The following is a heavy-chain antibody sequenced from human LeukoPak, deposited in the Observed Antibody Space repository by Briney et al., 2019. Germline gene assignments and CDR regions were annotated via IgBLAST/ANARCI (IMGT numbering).Heavy chain of an antibody. D-gene: IGHD5-24*01. CDR3: ARSGARGYNSIDY. CDR1: GFTFSSYW. CDR2: IKQDGSEK. V-gene: IGHV3-7*01. J-gene: IGHJ4*02. Sequence: GGSLRLSCAASGFTFSSYWMSWVRQAPGKGLEWVANIKQDGSEKYYVDSVKGRFTISRDNAKNSLYLQMNSLRAEDTAVYYCARSGARGYNSIDYWGQGTLVTVSS.